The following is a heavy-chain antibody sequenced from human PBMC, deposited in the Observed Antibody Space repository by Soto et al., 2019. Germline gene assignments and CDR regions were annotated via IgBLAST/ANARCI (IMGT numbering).Heavy chain of an antibody. CDR3: ARDQRVGAKFDY. J-gene: IGHJ4*02. CDR1: GGSVSSGSYY. V-gene: IGHV4-61*01. Sequence: SKTLSLTCTVSGGSVSSGSYYWSWIRQPPGKGLEWIGYIYYSGSTNYNPSLKSRVTISVDTSKNQFSLKLSSVTAADTAVYYCARDQRVGAKFDYWGQGTLVTVSS. D-gene: IGHD6-25*01. CDR2: IYYSGST.